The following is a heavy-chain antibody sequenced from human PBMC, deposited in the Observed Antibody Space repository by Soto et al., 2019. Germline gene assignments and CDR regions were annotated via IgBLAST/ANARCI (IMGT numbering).Heavy chain of an antibody. V-gene: IGHV1-69*13. CDR3: ARDSSIAPFVHLGYIDY. Sequence: SVKVSCKASGGTFSSYAISWVRQAPGQGLEWMGGIIPIFGTANYAQKFQGRATITADESTSTAYMELSSLRSEDTAVYYCARDSSIAPFVHLGYIDYWGQGTLVTVSS. CDR1: GGTFSSYA. D-gene: IGHD6-6*01. CDR2: IIPIFGTA. J-gene: IGHJ4*02.